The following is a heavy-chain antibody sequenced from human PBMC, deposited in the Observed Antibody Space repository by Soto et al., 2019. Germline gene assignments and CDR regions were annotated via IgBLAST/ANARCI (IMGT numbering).Heavy chain of an antibody. V-gene: IGHV4-30-2*01. J-gene: IGHJ4*02. CDR3: TRAAMGGNSWPFDY. CDR1: GGSISSGGYS. Sequence: SETLSLTCAVSGGSISSGGYSWSWIRQPPGKGLEWIGYIYHSGSIYYNPSLKSRVTISVDRSKNQFSLKLSSVTAADTAVYYCTRAAMGGNSWPFDYWGQGTLVTVS. D-gene: IGHD6-13*01. CDR2: IYHSGSI.